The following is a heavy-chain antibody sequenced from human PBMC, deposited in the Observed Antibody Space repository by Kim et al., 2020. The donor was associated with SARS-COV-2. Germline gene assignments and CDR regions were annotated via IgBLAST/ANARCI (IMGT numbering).Heavy chain of an antibody. J-gene: IGHJ6*02. CDR3: AKIGVGVGSGSYPNLCMDV. CDR1: GFTFSSYA. D-gene: IGHD3-10*01. CDR2: ISGSGGST. V-gene: IGHV3-23*01. Sequence: GGSLRLSCAASGFTFSSYAMSWVRQAPGKGLEWVSAISGSGGSTYYADSVKGRFTISRDNSKNTLYLQMNSLRAEDTAVYYCAKIGVGVGSGSYPNLCMDVWGQGTTVTVSS.